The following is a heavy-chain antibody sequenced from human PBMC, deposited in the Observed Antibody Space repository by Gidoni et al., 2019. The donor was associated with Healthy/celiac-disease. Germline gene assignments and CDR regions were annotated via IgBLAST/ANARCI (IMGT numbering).Heavy chain of an antibody. CDR2: IYYSGSP. V-gene: IGHV4-59*01. Sequence: QVQLQESGPGLVKPSETLSLTCTVSGSSISSYYWRWIRQPPGKGLAWIGYIYYSGSPNYNPSLKSRVTISVDTSKNQFSLKLSSVTAADTAVYYCARCRGEVDYWGQGTLVTVSS. J-gene: IGHJ4*02. D-gene: IGHD3-10*01. CDR3: ARCRGEVDY. CDR1: GSSISSYY.